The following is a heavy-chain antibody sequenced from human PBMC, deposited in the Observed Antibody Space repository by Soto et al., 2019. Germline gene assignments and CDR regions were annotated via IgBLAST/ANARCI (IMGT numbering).Heavy chain of an antibody. CDR2: IYYSGST. J-gene: IGHJ2*01. Sequence: QVQLQESGPGLVKPSETLSLTCTVSGGSISSYYWSWIRQPPGKGLEWIGYIYYSGSTNYNPSLKSRVTISVDTSKTQFSLKLSSVTAADTAVYYCARVGAVAYWYFDLWGRGTLVTVSS. CDR1: GGSISSYY. D-gene: IGHD6-19*01. V-gene: IGHV4-59*01. CDR3: ARVGAVAYWYFDL.